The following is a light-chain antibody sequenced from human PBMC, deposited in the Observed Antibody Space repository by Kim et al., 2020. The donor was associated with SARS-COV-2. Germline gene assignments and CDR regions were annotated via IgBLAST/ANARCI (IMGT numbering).Light chain of an antibody. CDR3: AAWDDRLTGLYV. Sequence: QSVLTQPPSASGAPGQRVTISCSGSSSNVGSNTVTWYQHLPGAAPKLLIYDNNQRPSGGPDRFSGSKSGTSASLAISGLQSDDEADYYCAAWDDRLTGLYVFGTGTKVTVL. V-gene: IGLV1-44*01. J-gene: IGLJ1*01. CDR1: SSNVGSNT. CDR2: DNN.